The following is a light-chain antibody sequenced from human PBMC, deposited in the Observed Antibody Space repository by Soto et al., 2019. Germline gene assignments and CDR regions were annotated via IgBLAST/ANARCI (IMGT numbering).Light chain of an antibody. CDR1: QGVSSY. CDR3: QQRSNWPPYT. V-gene: IGKV3-11*01. CDR2: DAS. J-gene: IGKJ2*01. Sequence: EIVLTQSPATLSLSPGDRATLSCRASQGVSSYLAWYQQKPGQAPRLLIYDASNRATGIPARFSGSGSGTDFTLTISSLEPEDFAVYNCQQRSNWPPYTFGQGTKLEIK.